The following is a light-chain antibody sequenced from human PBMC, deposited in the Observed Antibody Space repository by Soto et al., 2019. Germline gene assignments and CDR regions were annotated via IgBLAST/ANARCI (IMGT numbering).Light chain of an antibody. CDR3: KSYAGSNTYV. CDR2: EVV. J-gene: IGLJ1*01. V-gene: IGLV2-8*01. CDR1: KNDVGFYDF. Sequence: QSVLTQPPSASGSPGQSVTISCTGTKNDVGFYDFVSWYQHHPGKAPRLIIYEVVQRPSGVPDRFSGSKSGNTASLTVSGIQAADEADYFCKSYAGSNTYVFGSGTKGTVL.